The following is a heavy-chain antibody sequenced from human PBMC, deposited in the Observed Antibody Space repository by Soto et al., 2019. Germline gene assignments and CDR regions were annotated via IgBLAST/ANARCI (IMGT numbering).Heavy chain of an antibody. CDR2: IYYSGST. J-gene: IGHJ6*02. CDR3: ARASPVVTDV. CDR1: GGSISSGDYY. V-gene: IGHV4-30-4*01. D-gene: IGHD5-18*01. Sequence: QVQLQESGPGLVKPSQTLSLTCTVSGGSISSGDYYWSWIRQPPGKGLEWIGYIYYSGSTYYNPSLXRXVXIXIDTSKNQCSLKLSSVTAADTAVYYCARASPVVTDVWGQGTTVTVSS.